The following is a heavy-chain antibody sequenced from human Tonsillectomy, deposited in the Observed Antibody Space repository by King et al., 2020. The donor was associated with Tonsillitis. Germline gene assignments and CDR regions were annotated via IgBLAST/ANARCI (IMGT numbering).Heavy chain of an antibody. CDR2: IYHSGST. D-gene: IGHD6-13*01. CDR1: CGSISSHY. J-gene: IGHJ4*02. CDR3: ARGGGSSSWYDSSFDY. Sequence: VQLQESGPGLVKPSKTLSLTCTVSCGSISSHYWSLIREPPGKGLELIGYIYHSGSTTYNPSLKSRVSISVDTSQNQFSLKLIAVTAADTAVYYCARGGGSSSWYDSSFDYWGQGTLVTVSS. V-gene: IGHV4-59*11.